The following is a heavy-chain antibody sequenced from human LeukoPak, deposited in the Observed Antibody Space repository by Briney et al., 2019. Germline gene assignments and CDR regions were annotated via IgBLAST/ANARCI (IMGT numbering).Heavy chain of an antibody. CDR3: AGGDIVATILFDY. V-gene: IGHV1-8*01. CDR1: GYTFTSYD. D-gene: IGHD5-12*01. CDR2: MNPNSGNT. Sequence: ASVKVSCKASGYTFTSYDINWVRQATGQGLEWMGWMNPNSGNTGYAQKFQGRVTMTRNTSISTAYMELSSLRSEDTAVYYCAGGDIVATILFDYWGQGTLVTVSS. J-gene: IGHJ4*02.